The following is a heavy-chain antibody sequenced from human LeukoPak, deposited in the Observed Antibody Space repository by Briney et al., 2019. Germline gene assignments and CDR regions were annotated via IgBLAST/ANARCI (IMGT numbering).Heavy chain of an antibody. V-gene: IGHV3-30*02. CDR1: GFTFSSYG. CDR3: ARGPITMIVVVMTYFDY. Sequence: GGSLRLSCAASGFTFSSYGMHWVRQAPGKGLERVAFIRYDGSNKYYADSVKGRFTISRDNSKNTLYLQMNSLRAEDTAVYYCARGPITMIVVVMTYFDYWGQGTLVTVSS. D-gene: IGHD3-22*01. CDR2: IRYDGSNK. J-gene: IGHJ4*02.